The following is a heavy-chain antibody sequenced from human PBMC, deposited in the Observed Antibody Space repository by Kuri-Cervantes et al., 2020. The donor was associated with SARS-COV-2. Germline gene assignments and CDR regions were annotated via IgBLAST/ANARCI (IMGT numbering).Heavy chain of an antibody. J-gene: IGHJ4*02. D-gene: IGHD6-13*01. V-gene: IGHV1-69*05. CDR1: GGTFSSYA. CDR2: IIPIFGTA. Sequence: SVKVSCKASGGTFSSYAISWVRQAPGQGLEWMGGIIPIFGTANYAQKFQGRVTITTDTSTSTAYMELRSLRSDDTAVYYCARSYSSSRELDYWGQGTLGTVSS. CDR3: ARSYSSSRELDY.